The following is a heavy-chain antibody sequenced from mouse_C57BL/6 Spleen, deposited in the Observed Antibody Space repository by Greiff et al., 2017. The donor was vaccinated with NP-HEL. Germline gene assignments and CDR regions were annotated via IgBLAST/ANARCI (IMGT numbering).Heavy chain of an antibody. J-gene: IGHJ4*01. CDR2: ISSGSSTI. CDR1: GFTFSDYG. V-gene: IGHV5-17*01. Sequence: DVMLVESGGGLVKPGGSLKLSCAASGFTFSDYGMHWVRQAPEKGLEWVAYISSGSSTIYYADTVKGRFTISSDNAKNTLFLQMTSLRSEDTAMYYCARDGYSNSFFYYAMDYWGQGTSVTVSS. CDR3: ARDGYSNSFFYYAMDY. D-gene: IGHD2-5*01.